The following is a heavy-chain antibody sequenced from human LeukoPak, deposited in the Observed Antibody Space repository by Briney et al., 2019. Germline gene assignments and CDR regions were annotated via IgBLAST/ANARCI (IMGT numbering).Heavy chain of an antibody. CDR3: ASPRYYYDSHGGLDP. Sequence: KPGGSLRLSCAASGYTFSSYSMNWVRQAPGKGLEWVSSISSSSSYIYYADSVKGRFTISRDNAKNSLYLQMNSLRAEDTAVYYCASPRYYYDSHGGLDPWGQGTLVTVSS. D-gene: IGHD3-22*01. CDR1: GYTFSSYS. J-gene: IGHJ5*02. CDR2: ISSSSSYI. V-gene: IGHV3-21*01.